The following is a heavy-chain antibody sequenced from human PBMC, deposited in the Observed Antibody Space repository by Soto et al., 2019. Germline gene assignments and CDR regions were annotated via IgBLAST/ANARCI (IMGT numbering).Heavy chain of an antibody. CDR2: INHSGST. V-gene: IGHV4-34*01. CDR1: GGSFSGYY. Sequence: SETLSLTCAVYGGSFSGYYWSWIRQPPGKGLEWIGEINHSGSTNYNPSLKSRVTISVDTPKNQFSLKLSSVTAADTAVYYCAGGRGYSYRKVYYYGMDVWGQGTTVTVS. CDR3: AGGRGYSYRKVYYYGMDV. D-gene: IGHD5-18*01. J-gene: IGHJ6*02.